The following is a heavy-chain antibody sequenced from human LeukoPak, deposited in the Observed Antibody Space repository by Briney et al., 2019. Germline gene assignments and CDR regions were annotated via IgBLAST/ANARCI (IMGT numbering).Heavy chain of an antibody. CDR1: GFSFGSYA. V-gene: IGHV3-23*01. Sequence: GGSLRLSCAASGFSFGSYAMGWTRQAPGQGLEWVSAISGSGSHANYAESVKGRLTISRDNSKNTLYLQMHSLIAADTAVYYCGSGPVGTTVPWGQGTLVTVSS. CDR2: ISGSGSHA. CDR3: GSGPVGTTVP. D-gene: IGHD1-1*01. J-gene: IGHJ5*02.